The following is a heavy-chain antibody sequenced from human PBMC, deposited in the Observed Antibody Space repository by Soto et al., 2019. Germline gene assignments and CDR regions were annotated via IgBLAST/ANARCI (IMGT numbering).Heavy chain of an antibody. CDR3: ARERVEMVTFTPLDY. J-gene: IGHJ4*02. CDR2: ISSSLSYI. D-gene: IGHD5-18*01. CDR1: GFTFSLYS. Sequence: EVQLVESGGGLVKPGGSLRLSCEASGFTFSLYSMNWVRQAPGKGLEWVSSISSSLSYIHYADSVKGRFTISRDNAKNSLYLQMNSLRAEDTAVYYCARERVEMVTFTPLDYWGQGALVTVSS. V-gene: IGHV3-21*01.